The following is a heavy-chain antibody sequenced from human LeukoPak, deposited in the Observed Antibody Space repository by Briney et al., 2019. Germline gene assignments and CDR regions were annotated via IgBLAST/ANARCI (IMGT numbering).Heavy chain of an antibody. J-gene: IGHJ4*02. V-gene: IGHV3-23*01. Sequence: GSLRLSCAASGFTFSSYAMSWDRQAPGKGLEWVSAISGSGGNTYYADSVKGRFTMSRDNSKNTLYLQMNSLRAEDTAVYFCAKTVSGSHSYQGGDYWGQGTLVTVST. CDR1: GFTFSSYA. CDR3: AKTVSGSHSYQGGDY. CDR2: ISGSGGNT. D-gene: IGHD3-16*02.